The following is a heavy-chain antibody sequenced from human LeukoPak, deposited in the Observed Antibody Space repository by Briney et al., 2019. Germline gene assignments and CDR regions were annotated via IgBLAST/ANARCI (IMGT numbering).Heavy chain of an antibody. Sequence: ASVKVSCKASGYTFTNYGVSWVRQAPGQGLEWMGWVGTYNGNTYYAQKFQGRVTMTTDTSTTTAYMELRSLRSDDTAVYYCARGGDGLWFGELSHDYWGQGTLVTVSS. CDR2: VGTYNGNT. D-gene: IGHD3-10*01. CDR3: ARGGDGLWFGELSHDY. V-gene: IGHV1-18*01. J-gene: IGHJ4*02. CDR1: GYTFTNYG.